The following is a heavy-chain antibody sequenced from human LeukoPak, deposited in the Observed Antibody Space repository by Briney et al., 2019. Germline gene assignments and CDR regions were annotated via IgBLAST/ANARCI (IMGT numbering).Heavy chain of an antibody. J-gene: IGHJ4*02. Sequence: GGSLRLSCAASGFTFSSYSMNWVRQAPGKGLAWVSSISSTTSYINYADSLKGRFTISRDNSKNTLYLQMNSLRAEDTAVYYCAQMGNELVLDYWGQGTLVTVSS. CDR3: AQMGNELVLDY. D-gene: IGHD1-1*01. V-gene: IGHV3-21*01. CDR2: ISSTTSYI. CDR1: GFTFSSYS.